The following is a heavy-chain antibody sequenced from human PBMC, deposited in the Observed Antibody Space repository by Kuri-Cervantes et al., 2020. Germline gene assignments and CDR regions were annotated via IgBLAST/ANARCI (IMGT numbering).Heavy chain of an antibody. CDR2: IYYSGNT. CDR1: GGSISPYY. V-gene: IGHV4-59*12. Sequence: SETLSLTCTVSGGSISPYYWSWIRQPPGKGLEWIGYIYYSGNTNYNPSLKSRVTISVDKSKNQFSLKLSSVTAADTAVYYCARVLWRGGNDHWGQGTMVTVSS. D-gene: IGHD2-15*01. CDR3: ARVLWRGGNDH. J-gene: IGHJ3*01.